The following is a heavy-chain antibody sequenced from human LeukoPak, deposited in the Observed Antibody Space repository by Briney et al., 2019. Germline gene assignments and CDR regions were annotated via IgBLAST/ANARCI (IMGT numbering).Heavy chain of an antibody. CDR3: ARVHSSVPAVDDAFDI. V-gene: IGHV1-2*02. D-gene: IGHD2-2*01. CDR2: INPNSGGT. CDR1: GYTFTGYY. J-gene: IGHJ3*02. Sequence: ASVKVSCKASGYTFTGYYMHWVRQAPGQGLEWMGWINPNSGGTNYAQKFQGRVTMTRDTSISTAYMELSSLRSEDTAVYYCARVHSSVPAVDDAFDIWGQGTMVTVSS.